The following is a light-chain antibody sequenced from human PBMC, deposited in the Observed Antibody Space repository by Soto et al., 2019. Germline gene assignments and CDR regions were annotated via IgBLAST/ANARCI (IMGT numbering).Light chain of an antibody. CDR2: DDS. CDR1: NIGSKS. V-gene: IGLV3-21*02. J-gene: IGLJ2*01. CDR3: QVWDSSSDHVV. Sequence: SYELTQPPSVSVAPGQTASITCGGNNIGSKSVHWYQQKPGQAPVLVVYDDSDRPSGIPERFSGSNSGNTATLTISRVEAGDEADYYCQVWDSSSDHVVFGGGTQLAVL.